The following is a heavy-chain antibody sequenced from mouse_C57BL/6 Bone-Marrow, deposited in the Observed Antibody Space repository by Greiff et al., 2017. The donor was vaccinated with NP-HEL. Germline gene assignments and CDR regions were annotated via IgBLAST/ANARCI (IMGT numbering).Heavy chain of an antibody. CDR2: IRNKANGYTT. CDR3: ARSAYYSNPAWFAY. V-gene: IGHV7-3*01. J-gene: IGHJ3*01. Sequence: EVQLVESGGGLVQPGGSLSLSCAASGFTFTDYYMSWVRQPPGKALEWLGFIRNKANGYTTEYSASVKGRFTISRDNSQSILYLQMNALRAEDSATYYCARSAYYSNPAWFAYWGQGTLVTVSA. D-gene: IGHD2-5*01. CDR1: GFTFTDYY.